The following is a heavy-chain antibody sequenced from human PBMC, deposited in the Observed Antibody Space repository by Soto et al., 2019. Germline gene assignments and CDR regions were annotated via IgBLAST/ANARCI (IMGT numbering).Heavy chain of an antibody. Sequence: VGSLRLSCAASGFTFSSDSMNWVRQAPGKGLEWVSSISSSSSYIYYADSVKGRFTISRDNAKNSLYLQMNSLRAEDTAVYYCAREGSVAAPMNFQHWGQGTLVTVSS. CDR1: GFTFSSDS. CDR2: ISSSSSYI. V-gene: IGHV3-21*01. D-gene: IGHD6-13*01. J-gene: IGHJ1*01. CDR3: AREGSVAAPMNFQH.